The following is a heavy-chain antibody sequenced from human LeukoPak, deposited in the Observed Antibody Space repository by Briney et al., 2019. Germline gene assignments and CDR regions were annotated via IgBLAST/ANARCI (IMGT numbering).Heavy chain of an antibody. J-gene: IGHJ4*02. CDR1: DGSIDNSSYY. V-gene: IGHV4-39*01. CDR3: ARGGVGADN. Sequence: PETLSLTCSVSDGSIDNSSYYWGWIRQPPGKGLEWIGTIYYSGSTFYNPSLKSRVTVSVDTSKKQFYLRLTSVTAPDTAVYYCARGGVGADNWGQGTLVTVSS. CDR2: IYYSGST. D-gene: IGHD1-26*01.